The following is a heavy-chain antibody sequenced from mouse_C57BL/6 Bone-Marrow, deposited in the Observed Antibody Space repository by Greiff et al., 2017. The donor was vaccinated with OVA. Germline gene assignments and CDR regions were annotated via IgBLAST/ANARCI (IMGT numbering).Heavy chain of an antibody. D-gene: IGHD1-1*01. CDR1: GYTFTSYW. Sequence: QVQLQQPGAELVMPGASVKLSCKASGYTFTSYWMHWVKQRPGQGLEWIGEIDPPDSYTNYNQKFKGKSTLTVDKSSSTAYMQLSSLTSEDSAVYYCARGVVAKDYWGQGTTLTVSS. CDR2: IDPPDSYT. CDR3: ARGVVAKDY. V-gene: IGHV1-69*01. J-gene: IGHJ2*01.